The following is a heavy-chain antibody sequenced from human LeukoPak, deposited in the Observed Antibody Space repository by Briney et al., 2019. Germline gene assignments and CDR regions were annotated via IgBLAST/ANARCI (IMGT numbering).Heavy chain of an antibody. CDR1: GFTFSSYA. CDR2: ISGSGGST. CDR3: AKNKGYSYGFELDY. V-gene: IGHV3-23*01. J-gene: IGHJ4*02. D-gene: IGHD5-18*01. Sequence: GGSLRLSCAASGFTFSSYAMSWVRQAPGKGLEWVSAISGSGGSTYYADSVKGRFTISRDNSKNTLYLQMNSLRAEDTAVYYCAKNKGYSYGFELDYWGQGTLVTISS.